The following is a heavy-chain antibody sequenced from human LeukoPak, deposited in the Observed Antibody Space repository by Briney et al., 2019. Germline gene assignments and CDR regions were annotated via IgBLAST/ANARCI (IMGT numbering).Heavy chain of an antibody. CDR1: GDAITSDKYY. D-gene: IGHD3-16*02. J-gene: IGHJ1*01. CDR3: ARGPYYDYVWGSYRYKEYFQH. Sequence: SETLSLTCTVSGDAITSDKYYWGWIRQPPGKGLEWIGNIHHSGSTNYNPSLKSRVTISVDTSKNQFSLKLSSVTAADTAVYYCARGPYYDYVWGSYRYKEYFQHWGQGTLVTVSS. V-gene: IGHV4-39*07. CDR2: IHHSGST.